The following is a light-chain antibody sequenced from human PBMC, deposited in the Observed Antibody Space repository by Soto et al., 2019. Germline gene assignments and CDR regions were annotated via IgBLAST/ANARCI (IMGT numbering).Light chain of an antibody. J-gene: IGLJ3*02. CDR2: DVS. V-gene: IGLV2-14*01. Sequence: QSVLTQPASVSGSPGQSITISCTGTSSDVGGYNFVSWHQQHPGKAPKLMIYDVSKRPSGVSNRFSGSKSGNTASLTISGLQAEDEADYYCTSYTSSSTGVFGGGTKLTVL. CDR3: TSYTSSSTGV. CDR1: SSDVGGYNF.